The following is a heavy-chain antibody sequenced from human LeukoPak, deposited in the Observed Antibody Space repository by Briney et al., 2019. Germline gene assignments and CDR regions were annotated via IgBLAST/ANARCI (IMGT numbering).Heavy chain of an antibody. D-gene: IGHD3-9*01. V-gene: IGHV3-11*01. CDR2: ISSGGTI. Sequence: GGSLRLSCAASGFTFSDFHMSWIRQAPGKGLEWVSYISSGGTIYYADSVKSRFTLSRDNAKTSLYLQVNSLTAEDTAVYFCARDHWLLRAFDIWGQGTMVTVSS. J-gene: IGHJ3*02. CDR1: GFTFSDFH. CDR3: ARDHWLLRAFDI.